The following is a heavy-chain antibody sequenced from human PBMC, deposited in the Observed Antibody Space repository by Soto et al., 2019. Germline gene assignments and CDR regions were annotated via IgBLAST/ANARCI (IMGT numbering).Heavy chain of an antibody. CDR1: GDSLSSSYYY. D-gene: IGHD1-20*01. CDR3: ARQGINRGFGPGAFDI. Sequence: QLQLQESGPGLVKPSETLSLTCSVSGDSLSSSYYYWGWIRQPPGERLEWIASVDYTGSAYYSPSLRSRVTISVDTSNNDFSLKVDSVSAADTARYDCARQGINRGFGPGAFDIGGQGTTVIVSS. J-gene: IGHJ3*02. V-gene: IGHV4-39*01. CDR2: VDYTGSA.